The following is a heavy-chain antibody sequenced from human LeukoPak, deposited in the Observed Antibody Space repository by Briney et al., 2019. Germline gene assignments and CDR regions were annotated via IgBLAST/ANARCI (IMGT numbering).Heavy chain of an antibody. CDR2: IYYSGST. CDR1: GGSIINYY. Sequence: PSETLSLTCTVSGGSIINYYWSWIRQSPGKGLEWIGYIYYSGSTNYNPSLKSRFTISVDTSKNQFSLSLSSVTAADTAVYYRARGHGDGRGCYFDYWGQGTLVTVSS. V-gene: IGHV4-59*01. D-gene: IGHD2-21*02. CDR3: ARGHGDGRGCYFDY. J-gene: IGHJ4*02.